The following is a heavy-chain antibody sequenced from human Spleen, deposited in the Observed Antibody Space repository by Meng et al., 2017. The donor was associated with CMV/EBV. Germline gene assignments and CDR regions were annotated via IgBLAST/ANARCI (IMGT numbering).Heavy chain of an antibody. D-gene: IGHD2-15*01. V-gene: IGHV3-48*03. CDR2: ISPGGTTM. Sequence: GESLKISCAASGFAFSNYEMAWVRQGPGKGLEWVSYISPGGTTMYYADSVRGRFTISRDNSKNTLYLEMNSLRAEDTALYYCAKDGWLRTIIMSDYWGRGTLVTVSS. J-gene: IGHJ4*02. CDR1: GFAFSNYE. CDR3: AKDGWLRTIIMSDY.